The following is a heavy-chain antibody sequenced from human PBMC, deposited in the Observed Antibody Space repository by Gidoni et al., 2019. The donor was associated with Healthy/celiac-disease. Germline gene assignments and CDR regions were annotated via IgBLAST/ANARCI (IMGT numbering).Heavy chain of an antibody. CDR3: AKASAYYDSSGPGYYFDY. CDR1: GFTFSSSA. J-gene: IGHJ4*02. V-gene: IGHV3-23*01. Sequence: EVQLLESGGGLVQPGGSLRLSCAASGFTFSSSAMRWVRQAPGKGLEWVSTISGSGGTTYYADSVKGRFTISRDNSKNTLYLQMNSLRAEDTAVYYCAKASAYYDSSGPGYYFDYWGQGTLVTVSS. D-gene: IGHD3-22*01. CDR2: ISGSGGTT.